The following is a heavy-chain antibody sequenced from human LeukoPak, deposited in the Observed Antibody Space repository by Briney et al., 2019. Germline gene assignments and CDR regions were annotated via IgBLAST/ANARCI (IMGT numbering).Heavy chain of an antibody. J-gene: IGHJ4*02. V-gene: IGHV1-69*01. Sequence: SVKVSCKASGGTFSSYAISWVRQAPGQGLEWMGGIIPIFGTANYAQKSQGRVTITADESTSTAYMELSSLRSEDTAVYYCARDRGYSYVLVYWDQGTLVTVSS. D-gene: IGHD5-18*01. CDR2: IIPIFGTA. CDR3: ARDRGYSYVLVY. CDR1: GGTFSSYA.